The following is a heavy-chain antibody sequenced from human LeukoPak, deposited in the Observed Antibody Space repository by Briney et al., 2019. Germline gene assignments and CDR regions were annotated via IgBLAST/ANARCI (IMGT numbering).Heavy chain of an antibody. J-gene: IGHJ4*02. CDR1: GYTFTGYY. D-gene: IGHD5-18*01. V-gene: IGHV1-2*06. CDR3: AASGYSYGRYYFDY. Sequence: ASVKVSCKASGYTFTGYYMHWVRQAPGQGLEWMGRINPNTGGTNFAQKFQGRVTMTRDTSINTAYMELSSLRSDDTAMYYCAASGYSYGRYYFDYWGQGTLVTVSS. CDR2: INPNTGGT.